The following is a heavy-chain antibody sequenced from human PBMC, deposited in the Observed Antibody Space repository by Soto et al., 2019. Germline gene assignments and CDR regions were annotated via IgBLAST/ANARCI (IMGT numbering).Heavy chain of an antibody. J-gene: IGHJ5*02. V-gene: IGHV3-30-3*01. CDR1: GFTFSSYA. CDR3: ARDRAAYYYGSGPFDP. Sequence: GGSLRLSCAASGFTFSSYAMHWVRQAPGKGLEWVAVISYDGSNKYYADSVKGRITISRDNSKNTLYLQMNSLRAEDTAVYYCARDRAAYYYGSGPFDPWGQGTLVTVSS. D-gene: IGHD3-10*01. CDR2: ISYDGSNK.